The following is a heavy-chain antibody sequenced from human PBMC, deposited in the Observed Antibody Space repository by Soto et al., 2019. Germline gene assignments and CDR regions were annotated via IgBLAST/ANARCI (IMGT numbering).Heavy chain of an antibody. V-gene: IGHV3-11*01. J-gene: IGHJ4*01. Sequence: GGSLRLSCAASGFTFSDYYMSWIRQAPGKGLEWVSYISSSGSTIYYADSVKGRFTISRDNAKNSLYLQMNSLRAEDTAVYYCARAARSNYDYIWGSYRPPYYFDYWRHGTLVTVSS. CDR3: ARAARSNYDYIWGSYRPPYYFDY. CDR2: ISSSGSTI. CDR1: GFTFSDYY. D-gene: IGHD3-16*02.